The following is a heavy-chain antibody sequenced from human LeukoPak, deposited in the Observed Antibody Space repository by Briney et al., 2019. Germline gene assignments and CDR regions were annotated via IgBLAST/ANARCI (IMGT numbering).Heavy chain of an antibody. CDR1: GYTFTSYG. J-gene: IGHJ6*02. D-gene: IGHD6-13*01. CDR3: ARDLAAGNHVYYYYGMDV. CDR2: ISAYNGNT. Sequence: ASVKVSCKASGYTFTSYGISWVRQAPGQGLEWMGWISAYNGNTNYAQKLQGRVTMTTDTSTSTAYMELRNLRSDDTAVYYCARDLAAGNHVYYYYGMDVWGQGTTVTVSS. V-gene: IGHV1-18*01.